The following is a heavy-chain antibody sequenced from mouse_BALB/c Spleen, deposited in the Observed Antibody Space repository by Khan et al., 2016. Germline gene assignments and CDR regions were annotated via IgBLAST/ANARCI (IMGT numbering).Heavy chain of an antibody. D-gene: IGHD2-4*01. Sequence: EVQLQESGPGLVKPSQSLSLTCSVTGYSITSGYYWNWIRQFPGNKLEWMGYISYDGSNNYNPSLKNRISITRDTSKNQFFLKLNSVTTEDTATYYCARGGRLRQAFAYWGQGTLVTVSA. V-gene: IGHV3-6*02. CDR3: ARGGRLRQAFAY. CDR1: GYSITSGYY. J-gene: IGHJ3*01. CDR2: ISYDGSN.